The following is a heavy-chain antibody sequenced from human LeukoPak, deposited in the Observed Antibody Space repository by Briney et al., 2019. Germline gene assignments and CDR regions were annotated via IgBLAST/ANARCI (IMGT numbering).Heavy chain of an antibody. D-gene: IGHD5-24*01. CDR2: IYYSGST. Sequence: SETLSLTCAVSGGSISSSSYYWGWIRQPPGKGLEWIGYIYYSGSTNYNLSLKSRVTISVDTSKNQFSLKLSSVTAADTAVYYCAREKDGYHSTYFDYWGQGTLVTVSS. CDR3: AREKDGYHSTYFDY. CDR1: GGSISSSSYY. V-gene: IGHV4-61*01. J-gene: IGHJ4*02.